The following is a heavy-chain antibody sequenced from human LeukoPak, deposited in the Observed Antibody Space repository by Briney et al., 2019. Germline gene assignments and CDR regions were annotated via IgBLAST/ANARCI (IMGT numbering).Heavy chain of an antibody. D-gene: IGHD4-11*01. J-gene: IGHJ1*01. CDR1: GFTFNSYA. CDR3: ATYSTRNAREFQS. Sequence: QPGGSLRLSCAASGFTFNSYAMHWVRQAPGKGLEWVAFISYDGSIKYYADSVKGRFTISRDNSKNTLYLQMNSLRAEDTAVYYCATYSTRNAREFQSWGQGTLVTVSS. V-gene: IGHV3-30-3*01. CDR2: ISYDGSIK.